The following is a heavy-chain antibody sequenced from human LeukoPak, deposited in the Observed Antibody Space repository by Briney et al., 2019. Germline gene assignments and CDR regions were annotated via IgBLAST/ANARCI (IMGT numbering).Heavy chain of an antibody. V-gene: IGHV4-30-4*01. Sequence: SETLSLTCTVSGGSISSGDYYWSWIRQPPGKGLEWIGYIYYSGSTYYNPSLKSRVTISVDTSKNQFSLKLSSVTAADTAVYYCARVLAAAGDFDYRGQGTLVTVSS. CDR1: GGSISSGDYY. D-gene: IGHD6-13*01. J-gene: IGHJ4*02. CDR2: IYYSGST. CDR3: ARVLAAAGDFDY.